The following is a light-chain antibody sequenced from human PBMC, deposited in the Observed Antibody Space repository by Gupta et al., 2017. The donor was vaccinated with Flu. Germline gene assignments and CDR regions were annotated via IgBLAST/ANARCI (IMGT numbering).Light chain of an antibody. CDR3: QQYDNNFNT. Sequence: ILMTQSPYSLAVSLGERATINCKSSHSMWYTPNNQNYLAWFQQKPGQPPNLLIYWASTRKYGVPDSFSGRGSGTDFTLTISSLQAEDVAAYYCQQYDNNFNTFGQGTLMDIK. CDR2: WAS. V-gene: IGKV4-1*01. J-gene: IGKJ5*01. CDR1: HSMWYTPNNQNY.